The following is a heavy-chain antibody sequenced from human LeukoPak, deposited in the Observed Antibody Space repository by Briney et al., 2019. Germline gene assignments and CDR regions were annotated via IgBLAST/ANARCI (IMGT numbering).Heavy chain of an antibody. Sequence: SSVNASCKPSRGTVSSYAISWVRQSAGQQLEGMGGIIPIFGTANSAQKFQGRVTITADKSTSTAYMELSSLRSEDMAVYYCARAPGSSWYPFDYWGQGTLVTVSS. J-gene: IGHJ4*02. CDR2: IIPIFGTA. V-gene: IGHV1-69*06. CDR1: RGTVSSYA. D-gene: IGHD6-13*01. CDR3: ARAPGSSWYPFDY.